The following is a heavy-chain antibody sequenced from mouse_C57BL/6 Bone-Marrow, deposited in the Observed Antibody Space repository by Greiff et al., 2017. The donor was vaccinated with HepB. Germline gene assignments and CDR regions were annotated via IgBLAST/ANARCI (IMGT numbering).Heavy chain of an antibody. Sequence: VKLVESGAELARPGASVKMSCKASGYTFTSYTMHWVKQRHGQGLEWIGYINPSSGYTKYNQKFKDKATLTADKSSSTAYMQLSSLTSEDSAVYYCARKTGRAWFAYWGQGTLVTVSA. CDR3: ARKTGRAWFAY. D-gene: IGHD3-1*01. V-gene: IGHV1-4*01. J-gene: IGHJ3*01. CDR2: INPSSGYT. CDR1: GYTFTSYT.